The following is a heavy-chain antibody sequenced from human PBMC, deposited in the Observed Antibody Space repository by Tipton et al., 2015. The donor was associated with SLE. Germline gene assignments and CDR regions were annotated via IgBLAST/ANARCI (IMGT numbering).Heavy chain of an antibody. V-gene: IGHV4-59*05. Sequence: TLSLTCTVSGGSISSHYWSWIRQPPGKGLEWIGSIYYSGSTYYNPSLKSRVTISVDTSKNQFSLKLSSVTAADTAVYYCARRGYDWGQGTLVTVSS. CDR2: IYYSGST. CDR3: ARRGYD. J-gene: IGHJ4*02. CDR1: GGSISSHY. D-gene: IGHD5-18*01.